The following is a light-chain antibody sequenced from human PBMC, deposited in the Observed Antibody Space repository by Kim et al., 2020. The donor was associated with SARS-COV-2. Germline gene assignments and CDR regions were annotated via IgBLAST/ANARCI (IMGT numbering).Light chain of an antibody. CDR2: GAS. CDR3: QQYNNWPPYMYS. J-gene: IGKJ2*03. Sequence: PGERATPSCRASQSVSSNLAWYQQKPGQAPRLLIYGASTRATGISARFSGSGSGTEFTLTISSLQSEDFAVYYCQQYNNWPPYMYSFGQGTKLEI. V-gene: IGKV3-15*01. CDR1: QSVSSN.